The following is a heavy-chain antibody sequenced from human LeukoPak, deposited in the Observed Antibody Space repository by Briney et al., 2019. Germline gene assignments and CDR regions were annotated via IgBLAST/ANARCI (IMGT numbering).Heavy chain of an antibody. Sequence: GGSLRLSCAASGFTFSSYAMSWVRQAPGKGLEWVSAISGSGGSTYYADSVKGRFTISRDNSKNTLYLQMNSLRAEDTAVYYCAKLDSGSWYRGLPRNLDPWGQGTLVTVSS. CDR1: GFTFSSYA. J-gene: IGHJ5*02. D-gene: IGHD6-13*01. V-gene: IGHV3-23*01. CDR2: ISGSGGST. CDR3: AKLDSGSWYRGLPRNLDP.